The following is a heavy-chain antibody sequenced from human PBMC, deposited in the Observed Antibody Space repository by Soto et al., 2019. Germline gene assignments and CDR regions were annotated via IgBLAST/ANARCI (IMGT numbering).Heavy chain of an antibody. CDR2: ISSSRGTI. CDR1: GFTFIDYN. CDR3: ARTLSYNSGSI. J-gene: IGHJ3*02. Sequence: VGTLRLSCAVAGFTFIDYNMNWVRQAKGKGLEWVSYISSSRGTIYYADSGKGRFTISRDNARNSLYLQMNSLRAEDTAVYYCARTLSYNSGSIWGQGTLVTVSS. V-gene: IGHV3-48*01. D-gene: IGHD5-12*01.